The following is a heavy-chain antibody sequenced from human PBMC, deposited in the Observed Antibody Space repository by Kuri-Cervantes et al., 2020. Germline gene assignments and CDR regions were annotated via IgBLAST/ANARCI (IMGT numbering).Heavy chain of an antibody. CDR2: IYSGGST. CDR1: GFTFSSYS. Sequence: GGSLRLSCAASGFTFSSYSMNWVRQAPGKGLEWVSVIYSGGSTYYADSVKGRFTISRDNSKNTLYLQMNSLRAEDTAVYYCARMSSGWYVMRYWGQGTLVTVSS. CDR3: ARMSSGWYVMRY. D-gene: IGHD6-19*01. J-gene: IGHJ4*02. V-gene: IGHV3-53*01.